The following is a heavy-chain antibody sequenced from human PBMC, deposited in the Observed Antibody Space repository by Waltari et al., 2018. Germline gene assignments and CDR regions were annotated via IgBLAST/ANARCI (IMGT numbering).Heavy chain of an antibody. CDR2: TSVHNGNT. Sequence: QAQLVQSGVEVKKPGASVKVSCKASGYTFTRFGINWVRQAPGQGLEWMGWTSVHNGNTDYSQKFQGRVTMTTDTSTNTAYMELRSLRSDDTAMYYCARDPFAPFYWGQGTLVTVSS. CDR1: GYTFTRFG. D-gene: IGHD3-10*01. J-gene: IGHJ4*02. CDR3: ARDPFAPFY. V-gene: IGHV1-18*01.